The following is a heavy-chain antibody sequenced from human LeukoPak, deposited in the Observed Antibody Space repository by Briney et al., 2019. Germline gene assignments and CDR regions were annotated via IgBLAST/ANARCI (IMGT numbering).Heavy chain of an antibody. CDR3: ARYYYGSGKQPY. Sequence: SETLSLTCTVSGGSISSRSYFWGWIRQPPGKGLECIGSIYYSGGTSYNPSLRSRVTISVDTSKNQFSVKLSSVTATDTAIYYCARYYYGSGKQPYWGQGTLVTVSS. V-gene: IGHV4-39*01. CDR2: IYYSGGT. D-gene: IGHD3-10*01. J-gene: IGHJ4*02. CDR1: GGSISSRSYF.